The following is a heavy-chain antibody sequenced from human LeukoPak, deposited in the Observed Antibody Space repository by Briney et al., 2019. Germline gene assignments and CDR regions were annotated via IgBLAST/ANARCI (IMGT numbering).Heavy chain of an antibody. Sequence: PGGSLRLSCAASGFTFSSYAMGWVRQAPGKGLDWVSAISGSGGSTYYADSVKGRFTISRDNSKNTLYLQMNGLRAEDTAVYYCAKDGRLWFGELPFDYWGQGTLVTVSS. CDR1: GFTFSSYA. CDR2: ISGSGGST. V-gene: IGHV3-23*01. CDR3: AKDGRLWFGELPFDY. D-gene: IGHD3-10*01. J-gene: IGHJ4*02.